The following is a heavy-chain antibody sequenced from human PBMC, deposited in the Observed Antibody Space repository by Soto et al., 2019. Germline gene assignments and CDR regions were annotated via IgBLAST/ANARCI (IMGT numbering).Heavy chain of an antibody. J-gene: IGHJ4*02. CDR3: AREGRSGLRSDY. Sequence: QVQLQQWGAGLLKPSETLSLTCAVYGGSFSGYYWSWIRQPPGKGLEWIGEINHSGSTNYNPSLKSRVTISVDTSKNQFSLKLSSVTAADTAVYYCAREGRSGLRSDYWGQGTLVTVSS. CDR2: INHSGST. CDR1: GGSFSGYY. V-gene: IGHV4-34*01. D-gene: IGHD4-17*01.